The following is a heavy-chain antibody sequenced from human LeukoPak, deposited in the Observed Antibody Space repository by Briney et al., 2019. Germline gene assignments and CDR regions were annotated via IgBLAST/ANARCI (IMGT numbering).Heavy chain of an antibody. CDR2: ISYDGSNK. V-gene: IGHV3-30*03. CDR3: VRGATVGARGLGDY. D-gene: IGHD1-26*01. CDR1: GFTFSHYG. Sequence: GRSLRLSCAASGFTFSHYGVHWVRQAPGKGLEWVAVISYDGSNKYYADSVKGRFTISRDNSKNTVFLQVDSLRAEDTAVYYRVRGATVGARGLGDYWGQGTQVTVSS. J-gene: IGHJ4*02.